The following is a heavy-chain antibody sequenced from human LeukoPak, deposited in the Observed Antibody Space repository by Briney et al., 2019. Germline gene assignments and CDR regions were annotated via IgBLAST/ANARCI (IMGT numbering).Heavy chain of an antibody. Sequence: SVKVSCKASGGTFSSYAISWVRQAPGQGLEWMGRIIPILGIANYAQKFQGRVTITADKSTSTAYMELSSLRSEDTAVYYCATGGAQRISSIDYWGQGTLVTVSS. J-gene: IGHJ4*02. CDR1: GGTFSSYA. CDR2: IIPILGIA. D-gene: IGHD6-13*01. V-gene: IGHV1-69*04. CDR3: ATGGAQRISSIDY.